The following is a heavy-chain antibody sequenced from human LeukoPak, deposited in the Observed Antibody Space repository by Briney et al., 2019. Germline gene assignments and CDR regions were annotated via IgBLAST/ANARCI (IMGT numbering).Heavy chain of an antibody. Sequence: ASVKVSCKASGGTFSIYAISWVRQAPGQGLEWMGGIIPIFGTANYAQKLQGRVTMTTDTSTSTAYMELRSLRSDDTAVYYCARDQGPYYYDSSGSGFDPWGQGTLVTVSS. CDR1: GGTFSIYA. V-gene: IGHV1-69*05. D-gene: IGHD3-22*01. CDR2: IIPIFGTA. J-gene: IGHJ5*02. CDR3: ARDQGPYYYDSSGSGFDP.